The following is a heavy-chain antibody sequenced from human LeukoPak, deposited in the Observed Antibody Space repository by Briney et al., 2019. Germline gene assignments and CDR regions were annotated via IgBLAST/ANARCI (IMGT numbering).Heavy chain of an antibody. Sequence: PGGSLRLSCAASGFIFSSYSMSWVRQAPGKGLEWVSVITGSGGNTYYADSVKGWFTISKDNSKNPVYLQMSSLRVDDTAVYYCAKPARSSWPSYYYGMDVWGKGTPVTSPQ. CDR1: GFIFSSYS. D-gene: IGHD6-13*01. CDR2: ITGSGGNT. CDR3: AKPARSSWPSYYYGMDV. J-gene: IGHJ6*04. V-gene: IGHV3-23*01.